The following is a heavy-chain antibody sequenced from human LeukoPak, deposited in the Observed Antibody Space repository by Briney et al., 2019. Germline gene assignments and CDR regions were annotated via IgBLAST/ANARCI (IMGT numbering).Heavy chain of an antibody. CDR1: GGSISSSSYY. D-gene: IGHD2-2*01. V-gene: IGHV4-39*01. CDR3: ARLESCSSTSCYYYYYYYMDV. CDR2: IYYSGST. J-gene: IGHJ6*03. Sequence: SETLSLTCTVSGGSISSSSYYWGWIRQPPGKGLEWIGSIYYSGSTYYNPSLKSRVTISVDTSKNQFSLKLSSVTAADTAVYYCARLESCSSTSCYYYYYYYMDVWGKGTTVTVSS.